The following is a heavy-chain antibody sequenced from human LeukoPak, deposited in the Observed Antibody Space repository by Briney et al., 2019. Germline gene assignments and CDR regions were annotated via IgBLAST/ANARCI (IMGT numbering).Heavy chain of an antibody. V-gene: IGHV3-33*06. CDR3: AKDGVRASSSWYRGYYYYYMDV. CDR2: IWCGGSSK. D-gene: IGHD6-13*01. CDR1: GFTFSSYG. Sequence: GGSLRLSCAASGFTFSSYGMHWVRQAPGKGLEWVAVIWCGGSSKYYADSVKGRLTISRDNSKNTLYLQMNSLRAEDTAVYYCAKDGVRASSSWYRGYYYYYMDVWGKGTTVTVSS. J-gene: IGHJ6*03.